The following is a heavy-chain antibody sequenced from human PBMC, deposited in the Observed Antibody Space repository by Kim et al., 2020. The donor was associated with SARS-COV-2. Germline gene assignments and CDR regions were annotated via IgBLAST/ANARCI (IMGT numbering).Heavy chain of an antibody. Sequence: SETLSLTCTVSGGSISSYYWSWIRQPPGKGLEWIGYIYYSGSTNYNPSLKSRVTISVDTSKNQFSLKLSSVTAADTAVYYCARCQTVGATSRWFDPWGQGTLVTVSS. J-gene: IGHJ5*02. V-gene: IGHV4-59*13. CDR1: GGSISSYY. CDR2: IYYSGST. CDR3: ARCQTVGATSRWFDP. D-gene: IGHD1-26*01.